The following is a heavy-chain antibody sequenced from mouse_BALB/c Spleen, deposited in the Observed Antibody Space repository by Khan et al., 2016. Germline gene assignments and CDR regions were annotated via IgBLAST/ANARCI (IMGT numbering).Heavy chain of an antibody. CDR2: IDPENGNT. V-gene: IGHV14-1*02. CDR3: ARYYNGRSEYHFDY. D-gene: IGHD1-1*01. Sequence: EVQLQESGAELVRPGALVKLSCKASGFNIKDYYMHWVKQRPEQGLEWIGWIDPENGNTIYDPKFQGKASITADTSSNTAYLQVSSLTSEDTAVYYCARYYNGRSEYHFDYWGQGTTLTVSS. J-gene: IGHJ2*01. CDR1: GFNIKDYY.